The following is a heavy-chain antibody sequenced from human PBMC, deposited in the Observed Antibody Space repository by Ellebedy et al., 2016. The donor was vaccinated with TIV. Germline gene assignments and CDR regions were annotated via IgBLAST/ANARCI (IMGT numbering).Heavy chain of an antibody. Sequence: GESLKISCAASGFTFSSYGMHWVRQAPGKGLEWVSSISDGGGRTFDADSVKGRFTISRDNSKNTGYLQMNSLRADDTAIYYCAKGGRSSDNYYSSMDVWGQGTTVTVSS. CDR2: ISDGGGRT. V-gene: IGHV3-23*01. CDR1: GFTFSSYG. CDR3: AKGGRSSDNYYSSMDV. D-gene: IGHD6-13*01. J-gene: IGHJ6*02.